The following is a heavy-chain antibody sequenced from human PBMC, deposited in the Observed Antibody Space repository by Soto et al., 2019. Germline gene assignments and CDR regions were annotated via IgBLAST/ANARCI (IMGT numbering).Heavy chain of an antibody. CDR3: ARLEQLATISYYFDY. V-gene: IGHV4-39*01. CDR1: GGSISSSSYY. Sequence: SETLSLTCTVSGGSISSSSYYWGWIRQPPGKGLEWIGSIYYGGSTYYNTSLRSRVTISVDTSKNQFSLKLMSLSAADTAVYYCARLEQLATISYYFDYWGQGALVTVSS. CDR2: IYYGGST. D-gene: IGHD1-1*01. J-gene: IGHJ4*02.